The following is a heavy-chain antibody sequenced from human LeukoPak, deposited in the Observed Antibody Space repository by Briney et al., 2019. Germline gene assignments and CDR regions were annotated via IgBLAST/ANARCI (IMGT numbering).Heavy chain of an antibody. Sequence: GASVKVSCKASGGTFSSYAISWVRQAPGQGLEWMGGIIPIFGTANYAQKFQGRVTITTDESTSTAYMELSSLRSEDTAVYYCARTRPRFGWWGRAFDIWGQGTMVTVSS. CDR2: IIPIFGTA. CDR3: ARTRPRFGWWGRAFDI. V-gene: IGHV1-69*05. CDR1: GGTFSSYA. D-gene: IGHD2-15*01. J-gene: IGHJ3*02.